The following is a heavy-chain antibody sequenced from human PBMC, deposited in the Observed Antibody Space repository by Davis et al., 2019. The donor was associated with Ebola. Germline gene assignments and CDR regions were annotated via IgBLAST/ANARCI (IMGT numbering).Heavy chain of an antibody. CDR3: ASLVVAIDAFDI. V-gene: IGHV4-31*03. CDR1: GGSISSGGYY. Sequence: LRLSCTVSGGSISSGGYYWSWIRQHPGKGLEWIGYIYYSGSTYYNPSLKSRVTISVDTSKNQFSLKLSSVTAADTAVYYCASLVVAIDAFDIWGQGTMVTVSS. D-gene: IGHD2-21*01. J-gene: IGHJ3*02. CDR2: IYYSGST.